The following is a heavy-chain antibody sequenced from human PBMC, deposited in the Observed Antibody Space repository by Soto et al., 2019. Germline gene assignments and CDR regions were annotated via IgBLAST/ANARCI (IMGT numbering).Heavy chain of an antibody. D-gene: IGHD5-12*01. Sequence: PSETLSLTCSVSGGSISRHYWSWIRQSAEKGLEWIGRMYNTGTTDYNPSLKSRLSMSIDTSKNHFSLRLRSVTAADTAVYYCARDVGYTGYGERSDLDIWGTRTMVT. CDR3: ARDVGYTGYGERSDLDI. CDR1: GGSISRHY. V-gene: IGHV4-4*07. CDR2: MYNTGTT. J-gene: IGHJ3*02.